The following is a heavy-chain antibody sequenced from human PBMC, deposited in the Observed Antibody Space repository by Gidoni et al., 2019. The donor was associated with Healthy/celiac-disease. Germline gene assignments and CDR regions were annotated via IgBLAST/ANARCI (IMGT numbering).Heavy chain of an antibody. CDR1: GSTFSSYS. V-gene: IGHV3-48*01. CDR2: ISSSSSTI. D-gene: IGHD4-4*01. CDR3: AREAYDYSPENAFDI. J-gene: IGHJ3*02. Sequence: EVQLVESGGGLVQPGGSLRLSCAASGSTFSSYSMNWVLKAPGKGLEWVSYISSSSSTIYYADSVKGRFTISRDNAKNSLYLQMNGLRAEDTAVYYCAREAYDYSPENAFDIWGQGTMVTVSS.